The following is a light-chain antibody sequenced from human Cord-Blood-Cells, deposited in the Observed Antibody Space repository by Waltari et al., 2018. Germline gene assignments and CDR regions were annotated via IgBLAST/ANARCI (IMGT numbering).Light chain of an antibody. CDR3: SSYTSSSTLV. CDR2: GVS. CDR1: SSDVGGYNY. J-gene: IGLJ3*02. Sequence: QSALTQPASVSGSPGQSITISCTGTSSDVGGYNYVSWYQPHPGKPPKLMIYGVSKRPSGVSKRLSGSKSGDTASLTISGLQAEDEADYYCSSYTSSSTLVFGGGTKLTVL. V-gene: IGLV2-14*01.